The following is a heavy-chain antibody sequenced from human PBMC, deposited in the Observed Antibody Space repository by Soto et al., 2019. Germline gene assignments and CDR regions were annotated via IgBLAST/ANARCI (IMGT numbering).Heavy chain of an antibody. CDR2: IAVGSGNT. CDR1: GFTFTSSA. J-gene: IGHJ4*01. Sequence: GASVKVSCKASGFTFTSSAMQWVRQARGQRLEWIGWIAVGSGNTNYAQKFQERVTITRDMSTSTAYMELSSLRSEDTAVYYCAARNLDFDWLLDDYWGHGTLVTVSS. D-gene: IGHD3-9*01. CDR3: AARNLDFDWLLDDY. V-gene: IGHV1-58*02.